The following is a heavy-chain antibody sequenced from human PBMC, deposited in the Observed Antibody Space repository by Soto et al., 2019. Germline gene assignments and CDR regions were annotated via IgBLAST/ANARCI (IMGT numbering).Heavy chain of an antibody. CDR1: GGSMSRYY. CDR2: VHHTGNT. CDR3: ARDVRPPGLAYFDL. Sequence: PXETLSLTCSFAGGSMSRYYWTWIRQPPGKGLEWIGNVHHTGNTNYNASLKSRVTISLDTSNSDFSLHLTSVTAADTAVYYCARDVRPPGLAYFDLWGPGTLVTVSS. V-gene: IGHV4-59*01. J-gene: IGHJ2*01. D-gene: IGHD2-8*02.